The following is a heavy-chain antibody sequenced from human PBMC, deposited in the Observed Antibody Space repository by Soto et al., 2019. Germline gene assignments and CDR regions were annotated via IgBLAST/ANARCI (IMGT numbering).Heavy chain of an antibody. V-gene: IGHV1-18*01. Sequence: QVQLVQSGTEVKKPGASVKVSCKASGYTFTSYGISWVRQAPGQGLEWMGGISVYNGNTNYAQKFQGRVTMTTDTSTGTAYMELWSLRSDDTAVYYWARRRFELDYWGQGTLVTVSS. CDR3: ARRRFELDY. D-gene: IGHD3-3*01. CDR1: GYTFTSYG. CDR2: ISVYNGNT. J-gene: IGHJ4*02.